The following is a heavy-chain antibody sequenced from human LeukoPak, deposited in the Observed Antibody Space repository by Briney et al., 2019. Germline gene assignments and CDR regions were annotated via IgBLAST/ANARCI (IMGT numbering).Heavy chain of an antibody. CDR3: ARLTRLSTSPDRYYLDY. CDR2: IYTSGGT. CDR1: GDSISSYY. J-gene: IGHJ4*02. D-gene: IGHD6-6*01. V-gene: IGHV4-4*09. Sequence: SETLSLTCTVSGDSISSYYWSWIRQPPGQGLEWIGYIYTSGGTNYIPSLTGRVTISIDTSKNQSSLKLSSVTAADSAVYYCARLTRLSTSPDRYYLDYWGQGTLVTVSS.